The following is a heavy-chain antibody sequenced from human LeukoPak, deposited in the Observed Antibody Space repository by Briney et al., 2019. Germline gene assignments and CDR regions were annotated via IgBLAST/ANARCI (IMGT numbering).Heavy chain of an antibody. Sequence: GGSLRLSCAASGFTFSSYWMSWVRQAPGKGLEWVANIKQDGSEKYYVDSVKGRFTISRDNAKNSLYLQMNSLRAEDTAVYYCARYSSSWYTAPFDYWGQGTLVTVSS. V-gene: IGHV3-7*01. D-gene: IGHD6-13*01. CDR1: GFTFSSYW. J-gene: IGHJ4*02. CDR2: IKQDGSEK. CDR3: ARYSSSWYTAPFDY.